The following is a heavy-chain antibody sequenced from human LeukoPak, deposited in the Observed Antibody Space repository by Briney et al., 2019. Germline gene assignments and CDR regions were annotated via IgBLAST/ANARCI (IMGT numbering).Heavy chain of an antibody. CDR3: ARFHRPGNDAFDI. Sequence: GSLTLSCAASGVTVSSNYMSWIRQAPGKGLEWVWVIYSGGSTYYEDSVKGRFTISRDNSKNTLYLQMNSLRAEDTAVYYCARFHRPGNDAFDIWGQGTMATVSS. D-gene: IGHD4-23*01. CDR2: IYSGGST. J-gene: IGHJ3*02. V-gene: IGHV3-53*01. CDR1: GVTVSSNY.